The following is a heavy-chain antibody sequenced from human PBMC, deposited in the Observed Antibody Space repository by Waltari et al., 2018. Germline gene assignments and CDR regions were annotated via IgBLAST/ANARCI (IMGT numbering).Heavy chain of an antibody. Sequence: QLQLPESGPGLVKPSETLSLPCYVPGGSISSSGSYWGWVRQPPGKGLEWIGSISYSGITYYNTSLMSRVTISVDTSKNQFSLKLTSVIAAETAVFYCARFSKSANWIDPWGQGTLVTVSS. D-gene: IGHD3-3*02. J-gene: IGHJ5*02. CDR1: GGSISSSGSY. CDR2: ISYSGIT. CDR3: ARFSKSANWIDP. V-gene: IGHV4-39*01.